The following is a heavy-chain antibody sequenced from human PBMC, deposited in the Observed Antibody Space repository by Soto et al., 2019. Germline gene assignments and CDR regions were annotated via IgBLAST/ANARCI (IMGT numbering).Heavy chain of an antibody. Sequence: ASVKVSCKASGYTFTSYYMYWVRQAPGQGLEWMGIINPSGGSTSYAQKFQGRVTMTRDTSTSTVYMELSSLRSEDTAVYYCARVEMATTKGNAFDICGQGTMVTVAS. CDR3: ARVEMATTKGNAFDI. CDR1: GYTFTSYY. V-gene: IGHV1-46*01. D-gene: IGHD1-1*01. CDR2: INPSGGST. J-gene: IGHJ3*02.